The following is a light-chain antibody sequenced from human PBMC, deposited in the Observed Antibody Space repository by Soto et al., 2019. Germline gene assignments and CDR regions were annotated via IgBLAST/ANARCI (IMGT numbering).Light chain of an antibody. CDR1: SSDTAGYNY. CDR3: SSYTTNNAHV. J-gene: IGLJ2*01. CDR2: EVS. V-gene: IGLV2-14*01. Sequence: QSALTQPASVSGSPGQSITISCTGTSSDTAGYNYVSWYQQHPGKAPKLMIYEVSNRPSGVSTRFSGSKSGSTASLTISGLQAEDEADYFCSSYTTNNAHVFGGGTKVTVL.